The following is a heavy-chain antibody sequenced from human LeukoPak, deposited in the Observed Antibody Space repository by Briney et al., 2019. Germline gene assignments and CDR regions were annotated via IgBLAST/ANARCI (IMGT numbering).Heavy chain of an antibody. CDR2: INPNSGGT. J-gene: IGHJ4*02. CDR3: AREGGDYVFDY. V-gene: IGHV1-2*02. Sequence: ASVTVSFKASGYTFTVYYMHWVRQAPGQGLEWMGWINPNSGGTNYAQKFQGRVTMTRDTSISTAYMELSRLRSDDTAVYYCAREGGDYVFDYWGQGTLVTVSS. CDR1: GYTFTVYY. D-gene: IGHD4-17*01.